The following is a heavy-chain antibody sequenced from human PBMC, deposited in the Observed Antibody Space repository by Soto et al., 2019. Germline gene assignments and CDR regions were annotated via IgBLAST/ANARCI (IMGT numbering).Heavy chain of an antibody. CDR2: ISPNSGRP. Sequence: ASVKVSCKASGYTFTKYDISWVRQAPGQGLEWLGLISPNSGRPSYAQKFEGRVTMTTDTSTTTAYLELRSLRSHDTAVYYCVRQYYDFWTDYPDFDYWGQGTLVTAPQ. J-gene: IGHJ4*02. CDR1: GYTFTKYD. CDR3: VRQYYDFWTDYPDFDY. D-gene: IGHD3-3*01. V-gene: IGHV1-18*04.